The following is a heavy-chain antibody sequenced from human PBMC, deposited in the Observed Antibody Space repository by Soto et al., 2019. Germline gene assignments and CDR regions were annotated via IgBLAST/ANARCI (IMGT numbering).Heavy chain of an antibody. Sequence: PSQTLSLTYTISSTSIRNTKHKSGWTRHPPGEGLELIGNFYYSGSTYYNPSLNSRVTVSVDTSKNQFSLKVTSVTAADTAVYYCARLHGYCISSSCHGHYAMDVWGQGTTVT. CDR3: ARLHGYCISSSCHGHYAMDV. J-gene: IGHJ6*02. CDR1: STSIRNTKHK. V-gene: IGHV4-39*01. CDR2: FYYSGST. D-gene: IGHD2-2*01.